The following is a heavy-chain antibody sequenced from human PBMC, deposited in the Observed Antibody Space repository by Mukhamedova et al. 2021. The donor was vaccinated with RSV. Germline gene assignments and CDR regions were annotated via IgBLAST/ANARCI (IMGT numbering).Heavy chain of an antibody. CDR3: ARVPGNTWGWRRRWFDP. V-gene: IGHV4-34*01. CDR2: INHSGST. J-gene: IGHJ5*02. D-gene: IGHD7-27*01. Sequence: EWIGEINHSGSTNYNPSLKSRVTISVDTSKNQFSLKLSSVTAADTAVYYCARVPGNTWGWRRRWFDPWGQGTLVTVSS.